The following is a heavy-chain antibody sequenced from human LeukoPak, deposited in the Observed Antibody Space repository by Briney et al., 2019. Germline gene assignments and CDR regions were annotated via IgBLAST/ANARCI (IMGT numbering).Heavy chain of an antibody. J-gene: IGHJ3*02. CDR2: IYYSGTT. D-gene: IGHD3-10*01. CDR1: GGSISNYY. V-gene: IGHV4-59*12. Sequence: SETLSLTCTVSGGSISNYYWNWIRRPPGKGLELIGYIYYSGTTNYNPSLKSRVSMSVDTSRNQFSLKLTSVTAADTAVYYCAKSNGYGLVDIWGQGTMVTVSS. CDR3: AKSNGYGLVDI.